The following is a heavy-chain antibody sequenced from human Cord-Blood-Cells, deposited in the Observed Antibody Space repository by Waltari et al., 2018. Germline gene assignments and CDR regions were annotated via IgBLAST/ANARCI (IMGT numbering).Heavy chain of an antibody. V-gene: IGHV1-69*01. J-gene: IGHJ4*02. Sequence: QVQLVQSGAVVQKPGSSVKVPCKASGGSFSSYAISWVRQAPGQGLEGMGGIIPIFGTANYAQKFQGRVTITADESTSTAYMELSSLRSEDTAVYYCAGDYSGSYYGVDYWGQGTLVTVSS. D-gene: IGHD1-26*01. CDR1: GGSFSSYA. CDR3: AGDYSGSYYGVDY. CDR2: IIPIFGTA.